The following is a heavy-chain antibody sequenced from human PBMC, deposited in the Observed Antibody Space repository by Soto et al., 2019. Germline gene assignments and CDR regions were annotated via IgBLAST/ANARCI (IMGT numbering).Heavy chain of an antibody. D-gene: IGHD3-10*01. CDR1: GFTFSSYA. J-gene: IGHJ3*02. Sequence: GGSLRLSCAASGFTFSSYAMSWVRQAPGKGLEWVSAISGSGGSTYYADSVKGRFTISRDNSKNTLYLQMNSLRAEDTAVYYCAKDLHTRIWFGELLDAFDIWGQGTMVTVSS. CDR2: ISGSGGST. CDR3: AKDLHTRIWFGELLDAFDI. V-gene: IGHV3-23*01.